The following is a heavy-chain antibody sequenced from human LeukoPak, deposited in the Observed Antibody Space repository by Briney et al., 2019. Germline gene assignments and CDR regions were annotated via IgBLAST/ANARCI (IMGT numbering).Heavy chain of an antibody. Sequence: ASVKVSCKASGYTFTSYDINWVRQATGQGLEWMGWMNPNRGNTGYAQKFQGRVTITRNTSISTAYMELSSLRSEDTAVYYCARHSYSSSSIDYWGQGTLVTVSS. CDR1: GYTFTSYD. CDR3: ARHSYSSSSIDY. D-gene: IGHD6-6*01. CDR2: MNPNRGNT. V-gene: IGHV1-8*03. J-gene: IGHJ4*02.